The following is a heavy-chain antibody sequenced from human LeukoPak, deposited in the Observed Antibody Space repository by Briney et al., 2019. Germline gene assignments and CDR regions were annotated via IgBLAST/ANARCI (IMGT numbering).Heavy chain of an antibody. J-gene: IGHJ3*02. D-gene: IGHD3/OR15-3a*01. CDR3: ARDPTLDYAFDI. V-gene: IGHV4-39*07. Sequence: IRVTISVDTSKNQFSVKVTSVTAADTAVYYCARDPTLDYAFDIWGQGTMVTVSS.